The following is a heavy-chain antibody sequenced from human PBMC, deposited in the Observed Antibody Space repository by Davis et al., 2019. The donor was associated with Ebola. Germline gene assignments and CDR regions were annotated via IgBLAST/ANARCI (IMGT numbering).Heavy chain of an antibody. CDR1: GGSISSSSYY. Sequence: MPSETLSLTCTVSGGSISSSSYYWSWIRQPPEKGLEWIGYIYYSGSTNYNPSLKSRVTISVDTSKNQFSLKLSSVTAADTAVYYCARDQRYFDLWGRGTLVTVSS. J-gene: IGHJ2*01. V-gene: IGHV4-61*01. CDR2: IYYSGST. CDR3: ARDQRYFDL.